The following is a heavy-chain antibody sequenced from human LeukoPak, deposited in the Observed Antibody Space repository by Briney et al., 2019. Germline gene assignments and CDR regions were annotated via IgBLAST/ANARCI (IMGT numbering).Heavy chain of an antibody. CDR1: GFIFSNFE. D-gene: IGHD3-22*01. CDR2: ISHTGDI. Sequence: GGSLRFSCAASGFIFSNFEMNWVRQAPGKGLEWVSHISHTGDIKYADSVKGRFTISRDNSKNSQYLQMTSLRAEDTAVYYCARSSGSYRPFDSWGQGILVTVSS. CDR3: ARSSGSYRPFDS. V-gene: IGHV3-48*03. J-gene: IGHJ5*01.